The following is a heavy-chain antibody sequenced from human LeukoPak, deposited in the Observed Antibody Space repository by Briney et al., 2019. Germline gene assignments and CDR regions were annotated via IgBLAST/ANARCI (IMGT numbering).Heavy chain of an antibody. Sequence: GESLKISRKGSGYSLSTYWIGWVRQIPGKGLEWMGIIYLGDSDTRYRPSFQGQVTISADKSISTAYLQWSSLKASDTAMYYCASGDSTGWSEYYFDYWGQGTLVTVSS. V-gene: IGHV5-51*01. J-gene: IGHJ4*02. D-gene: IGHD6-19*01. CDR1: GYSLSTYW. CDR2: IYLGDSDT. CDR3: ASGDSTGWSEYYFDY.